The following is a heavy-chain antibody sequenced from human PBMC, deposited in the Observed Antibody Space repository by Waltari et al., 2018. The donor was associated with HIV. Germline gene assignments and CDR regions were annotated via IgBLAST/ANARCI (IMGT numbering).Heavy chain of an antibody. J-gene: IGHJ3*02. CDR3: ASSYNFIVWGAVDI. CDR1: GGSVTSTSNF. D-gene: IGHD1-1*01. CDR2: SYHDEST. Sequence: QMQLQESGPGLVTPSETLSLTCNLTGGSVTSTSNFWGWVRQPPGKGMEWIGSSYHDESTHYDPSLKSRVTMSIDTSKNHFSLNLASVTAADTAMYYCASSYNFIVWGAVDIWGQGTMVTVSS. V-gene: IGHV4-39*02.